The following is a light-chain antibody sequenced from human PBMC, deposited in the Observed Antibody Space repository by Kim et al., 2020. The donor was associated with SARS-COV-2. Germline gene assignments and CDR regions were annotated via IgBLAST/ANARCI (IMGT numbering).Light chain of an antibody. Sequence: DIQMTQSPSSLSASVGDRVTISCRPSQSINTYLNWYQQKPGKAPKLLIHAASSLQSGVPSRFTGSGSGTDFTLTISSLQPEDFASYFCQQSYSHPWTFGQGTRVDI. CDR3: QQSYSHPWT. V-gene: IGKV1-39*01. J-gene: IGKJ1*01. CDR1: QSINTY. CDR2: AAS.